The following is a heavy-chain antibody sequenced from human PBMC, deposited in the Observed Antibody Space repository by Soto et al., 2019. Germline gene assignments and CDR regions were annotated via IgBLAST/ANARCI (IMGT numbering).Heavy chain of an antibody. CDR2: IKSKTDGGTT. D-gene: IGHD5-12*01. CDR1: GFTFSNAW. V-gene: IGHV3-15*01. Sequence: PGGSLRLSCAASGFTFSNAWMSWVRQAPGKGLEWVGRIKSKTDGGTTDYAAPVKGRFTISRDDSKNTLYLQMNSLKTEDTAVYYCTTALPVNIVALVYFDYYYMDVWGKGTTVTVSS. CDR3: TTALPVNIVALVYFDYYYMDV. J-gene: IGHJ6*03.